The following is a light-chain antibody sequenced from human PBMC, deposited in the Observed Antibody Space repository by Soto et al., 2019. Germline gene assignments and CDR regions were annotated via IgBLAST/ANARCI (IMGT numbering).Light chain of an antibody. CDR3: AAWDDSLNGRV. V-gene: IGLV1-36*01. J-gene: IGLJ1*01. Sequence: QSVLTQPPSVSGAPGQTVTISCAGTSSNIGSNYDVHWYQHLPGTAPKLLIYYDDLLPSGVSDRFSGSKSGTSASLAISGLQSEDEADYYCAAWDDSLNGRVFGTGTKLTVL. CDR2: YDD. CDR1: SSNIGSNYD.